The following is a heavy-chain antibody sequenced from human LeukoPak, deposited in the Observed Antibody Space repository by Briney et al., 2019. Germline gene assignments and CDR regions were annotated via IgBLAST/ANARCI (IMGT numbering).Heavy chain of an antibody. CDR1: GFTFSTFA. D-gene: IGHD3-10*01. CDR2: IKQDGSEK. CDR3: ARGRGSGGDYFDY. J-gene: IGHJ4*02. Sequence: GGSLRLSCAASGFTFSTFAMNWVRQAPGKGLEWVANIKQDGSEKYYVDSVKGRFTISRDNAKNSLYLQMNSLRAEDTAVYYCARGRGSGGDYFDYWGQGTLVTVSS. V-gene: IGHV3-7*01.